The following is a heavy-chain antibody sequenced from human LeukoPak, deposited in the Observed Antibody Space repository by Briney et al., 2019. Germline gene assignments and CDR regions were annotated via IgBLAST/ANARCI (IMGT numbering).Heavy chain of an antibody. Sequence: SETLSLTCTVSGYSISSGYYWGWIRQPPGKGLEWIGSIYHSGSTYYNPSLKSRVTISVDTSKNQFSLKLSSVTAADTAVYYCARHLKGSGWYSDYWGQGTLVTVSS. CDR1: GYSISSGYY. CDR3: ARHLKGSGWYSDY. J-gene: IGHJ4*02. V-gene: IGHV4-38-2*02. CDR2: IYHSGST. D-gene: IGHD6-19*01.